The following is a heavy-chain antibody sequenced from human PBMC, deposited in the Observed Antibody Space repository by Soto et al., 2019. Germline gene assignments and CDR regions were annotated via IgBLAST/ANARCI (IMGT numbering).Heavy chain of an antibody. CDR3: ARDRDYQGAFDI. V-gene: IGHV3-74*01. CDR1: GFTFSSYW. J-gene: IGHJ3*02. CDR2: INSDGSST. D-gene: IGHD4-17*01. Sequence: EVQLVESGGGLVQPGGSLRLSCAASGFTFSSYWMHWVRQAPGKGLVWVSRINSDGSSTSYADSVKGRFTISRDNAKNTLYLKMNSLRAEDTAVYYCARDRDYQGAFDIWGQGTMVTVSS.